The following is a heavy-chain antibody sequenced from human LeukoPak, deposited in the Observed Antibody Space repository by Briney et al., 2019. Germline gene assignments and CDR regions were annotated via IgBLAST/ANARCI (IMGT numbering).Heavy chain of an antibody. CDR1: GYTFTGYY. Sequence: GASVKVSCKASGYTFTGYYMHWERQAPGQGLEWMGWINPNSGGTNYAQKFQVRGTMTRDTSISTAYMELSRLRSDDTAVYYCARVKRKYRLLKPLHETPSHYFDYWGQGTLVTVSS. CDR2: INPNSGGT. J-gene: IGHJ4*02. V-gene: IGHV1-2*02. CDR3: ARVKRKYRLLKPLHETPSHYFDY. D-gene: IGHD2-2*01.